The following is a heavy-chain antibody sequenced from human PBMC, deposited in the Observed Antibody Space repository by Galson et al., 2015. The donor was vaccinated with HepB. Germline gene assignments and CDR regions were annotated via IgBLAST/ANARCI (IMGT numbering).Heavy chain of an antibody. J-gene: IGHJ4*02. Sequence: CTVSGGSISSYYWSWIRQPPGKGLEWIEYISNSGSTSYNPSLKSRVTISLDTSKNQFSLKLSSVTAADTAVYYCARHGGSHHFDYWGQGTLVTVSS. D-gene: IGHD3-16*02. CDR2: ISNSGST. V-gene: IGHV4-59*08. CDR3: ARHGGSHHFDY. CDR1: GGSISSYY.